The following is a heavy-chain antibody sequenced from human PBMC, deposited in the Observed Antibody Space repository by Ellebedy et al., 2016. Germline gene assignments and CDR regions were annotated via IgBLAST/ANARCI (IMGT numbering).Heavy chain of an antibody. D-gene: IGHD6-19*01. Sequence: ASVKVSCKASGYTFTSYAMNWVRQAPGQGLEWMGWINTNTGNAMYAQGLTGRFVFSLDTSVSTTYLQISSLKAEDTAVYYCARDNGGWKLEVGDYWGQGTLVTVSS. CDR1: GYTFTSYA. CDR2: INTNTGNA. V-gene: IGHV7-4-1*02. J-gene: IGHJ4*02. CDR3: ARDNGGWKLEVGDY.